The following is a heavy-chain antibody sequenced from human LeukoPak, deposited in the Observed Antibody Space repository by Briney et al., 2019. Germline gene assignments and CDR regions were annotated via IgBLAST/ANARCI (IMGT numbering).Heavy chain of an antibody. Sequence: ASVKVSCKASGGTFSSYAISWVQQAPGQGLEWMGGIIPISGTANYAQKFQGRVTITADESTSTAYMELSSLRSEDTAVYYCARVPPMTTENWFDPWGQGTLVTVPS. CDR1: GGTFSSYA. V-gene: IGHV1-69*13. J-gene: IGHJ5*02. CDR2: IIPISGTA. D-gene: IGHD4-11*01. CDR3: ARVPPMTTENWFDP.